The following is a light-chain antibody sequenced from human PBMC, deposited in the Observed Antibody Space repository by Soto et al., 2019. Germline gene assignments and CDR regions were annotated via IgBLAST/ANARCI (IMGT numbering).Light chain of an antibody. J-gene: IGKJ5*01. CDR1: QSISSN. Sequence: EIVMTQSPATLSVSPGERATLSCRASQSISSNLAWYPQKPGQAPRLLIFGASTRATGIPARFSGSGSGTEFTLTISSLQSEDFAFYYCQQYNNLPPPITFGQGTRLEIK. CDR2: GAS. CDR3: QQYNNLPPPIT. V-gene: IGKV3-15*01.